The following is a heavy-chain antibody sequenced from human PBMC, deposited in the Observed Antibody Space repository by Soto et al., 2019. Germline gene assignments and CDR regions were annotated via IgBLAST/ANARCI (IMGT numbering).Heavy chain of an antibody. V-gene: IGHV1-46*04. J-gene: IGHJ4*02. CDR1: GYTFTSYY. Sequence: ASVNVSCKSSGYTFTSYYLHWVRQSPGQGLEWVGMINPSARSASYAQKLRGRLTMDRDTSTTTVYMELSRLTSEDTAVYYCARDNSAANGVLDHWGLGTLVTVSS. CDR3: ARDNSAANGVLDH. D-gene: IGHD1-1*01. CDR2: INPSARSA.